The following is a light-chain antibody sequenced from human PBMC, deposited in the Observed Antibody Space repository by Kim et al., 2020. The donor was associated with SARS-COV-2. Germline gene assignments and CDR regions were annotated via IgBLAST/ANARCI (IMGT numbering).Light chain of an antibody. CDR2: GAS. CDR1: QGINNS. V-gene: IGKV1-27*01. J-gene: IGKJ1*01. CDR3: QKYNGAPWT. Sequence: ASVGDRVTITCRASQGINNSLAWFQQKPGKVPNVLIYGASALQSGVPSRFSGSGSGTDFTLTISSLQPEDVATYYCQKYNGAPWTFGQGTKVDIK.